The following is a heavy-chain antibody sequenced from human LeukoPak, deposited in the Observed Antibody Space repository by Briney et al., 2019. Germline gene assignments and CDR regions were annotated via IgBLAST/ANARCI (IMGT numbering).Heavy chain of an antibody. CDR2: IIPIFGTA. V-gene: IGHV1-69*13. J-gene: IGHJ4*02. CDR3: ARTSSEYYYGSGSQLDY. CDR1: GGTFSSYA. Sequence: SVKASCKASGGTFSSYAISWVRQAPGQGLEWMGGIIPIFGTANYAQKFQGRVTITADESTSTAYMELSSLRSEDTAVYYCARTSSEYYYGSGSQLDYWGQGTLVTVSS. D-gene: IGHD3-10*01.